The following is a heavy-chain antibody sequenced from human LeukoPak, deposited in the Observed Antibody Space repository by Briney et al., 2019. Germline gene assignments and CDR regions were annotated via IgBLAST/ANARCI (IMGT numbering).Heavy chain of an antibody. J-gene: IGHJ4*02. V-gene: IGHV3-49*04. CDR2: IRSKAYGGTT. Sequence: GGSLRLSCTASGFTFGDYAMSWVRQAPGKGLEWVGFIRSKAYGGTTEYAASVKGRFTISRDDSKSIAYLQMNSLKTEDTAVFYCTRGVTPTDGGLDYWGQGTLVTVSS. CDR1: GFTFGDYA. CDR3: TRGVTPTDGGLDY. D-gene: IGHD2-15*01.